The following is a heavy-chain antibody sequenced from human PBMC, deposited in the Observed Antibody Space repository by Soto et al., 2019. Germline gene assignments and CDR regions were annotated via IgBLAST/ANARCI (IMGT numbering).Heavy chain of an antibody. V-gene: IGHV4-34*01. D-gene: IGHD6-6*01. Sequence: PSETLSLTCAVYGGSFSGYYWSWIRQPPGKGLEWIGEINHSGSTNYNPSLKSRVTISVDTSKNQFSLKLSSVTAADTAVYYCARGRPAGATAARSFSWFDPWGQGTLVTVSS. CDR3: ARGRPAGATAARSFSWFDP. J-gene: IGHJ5*02. CDR1: GGSFSGYY. CDR2: INHSGST.